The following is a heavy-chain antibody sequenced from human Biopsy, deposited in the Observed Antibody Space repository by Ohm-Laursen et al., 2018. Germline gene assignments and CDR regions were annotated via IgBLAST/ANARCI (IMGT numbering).Heavy chain of an antibody. CDR3: ARDPLNGHKHFDY. D-gene: IGHD2-8*01. CDR1: GGPFNNHA. J-gene: IGHJ4*02. CDR2: INCKTGAT. V-gene: IGHV1-2*02. Sequence: ASVKVSCKASGGPFNNHAFSWMRQAPGQGLEWLGYINCKTGATNYAQKFQGTVTMTRDTSISTAYLALGSLRSADTAIYYCARDPLNGHKHFDYWGQGSLVTVSS.